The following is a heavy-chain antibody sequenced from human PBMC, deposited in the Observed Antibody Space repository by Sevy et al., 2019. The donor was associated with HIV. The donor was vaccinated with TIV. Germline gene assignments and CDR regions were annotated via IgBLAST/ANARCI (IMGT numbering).Heavy chain of an antibody. Sequence: GGSLRLSCAASGFTFSDYYWGWIRQAPGKGLEWVSHISPSAKTTYYADSVEGRFTISRDNAVKSLYLQMNSLRAEDSAVYYCAGGKYWFDPWGQGTLVTVSS. CDR1: GFTFSDYY. J-gene: IGHJ5*02. V-gene: IGHV3-11*04. CDR3: AGGKYWFDP. CDR2: ISPSAKTT.